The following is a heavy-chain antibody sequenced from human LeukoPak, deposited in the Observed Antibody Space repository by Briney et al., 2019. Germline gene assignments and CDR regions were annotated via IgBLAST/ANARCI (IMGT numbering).Heavy chain of an antibody. Sequence: SESLCLSCTVSGGSIRSYCWSWIRQPPGKGRGGIGDIYYSGSTNYNSSLKSRGTISVDTSKNQCPLKLSSVAAADTAVYYWAGRNYAAEWSLDYWGQGTLVTVSS. CDR3: AGRNYAAEWSLDY. J-gene: IGHJ4*02. CDR2: IYYSGST. CDR1: GGSIRSYC. V-gene: IGHV4-59*08. D-gene: IGHD3-3*01.